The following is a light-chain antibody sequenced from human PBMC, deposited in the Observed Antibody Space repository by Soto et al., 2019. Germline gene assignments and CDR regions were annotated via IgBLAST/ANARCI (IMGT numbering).Light chain of an antibody. J-gene: IGLJ1*01. CDR3: SSYTSSSTSCV. CDR2: EVS. CDR1: SSDVGGYNY. Sequence: QSALTQPASVSGSPGQSITISCTGTSSDVGGYNYVSWYQQHPGKAPKLMIYEVSNRPSGVSNRFSGSKSGNTASLTISGLPAEDEADYYCSSYTSSSTSCVFGNGTKLTVL. V-gene: IGLV2-14*01.